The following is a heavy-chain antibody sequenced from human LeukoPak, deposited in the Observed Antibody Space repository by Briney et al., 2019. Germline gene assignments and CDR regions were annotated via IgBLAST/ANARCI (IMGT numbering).Heavy chain of an antibody. J-gene: IGHJ4*02. V-gene: IGHV1-69*04. CDR1: GYTFTSYA. Sequence: GASVKVSCKASGYTFTSYAISWVRQAPGQGLEWMGRIIPILGIANYAQKFQGRVTITADKSTSTAYMELSSLRSEDTAVYYCARDDPYSSGPGHWGQGTLVTVSS. CDR2: IIPILGIA. D-gene: IGHD6-19*01. CDR3: ARDDPYSSGPGH.